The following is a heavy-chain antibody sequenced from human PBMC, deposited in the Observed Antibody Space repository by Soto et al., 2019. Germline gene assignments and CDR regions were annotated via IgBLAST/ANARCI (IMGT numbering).Heavy chain of an antibody. D-gene: IGHD4-17*01. CDR3: ARHRTVTTFDY. V-gene: IGHV4-39*01. CDR1: GGSISSSSYY. J-gene: IGHJ4*02. CDR2: FYYSGST. Sequence: SETLSLTCTVSGGSISSSSYYWGWIRQPPGKGLEWIGSFYYSGSTYYNPSLKSRVTISVDTSKNQFSLKLSSVTAADTAVYYCARHRTVTTFDYWGQGTLVTVSS.